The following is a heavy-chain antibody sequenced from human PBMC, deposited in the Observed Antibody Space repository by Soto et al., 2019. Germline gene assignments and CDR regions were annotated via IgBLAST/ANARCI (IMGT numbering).Heavy chain of an antibody. CDR3: ARVSEQQLVHPILDY. Sequence: EVQLVESGGGLVQPGRSLRLSCAASGFTFDDYAMHWVRQAPGKGLEWVSGISWNSGSIGYADSVKGRFTISRDNAKNSLYLQMNSLRAEDTALYYCARVSEQQLVHPILDYWGQGTLVTVSS. D-gene: IGHD6-13*01. J-gene: IGHJ4*02. V-gene: IGHV3-9*01. CDR2: ISWNSGSI. CDR1: GFTFDDYA.